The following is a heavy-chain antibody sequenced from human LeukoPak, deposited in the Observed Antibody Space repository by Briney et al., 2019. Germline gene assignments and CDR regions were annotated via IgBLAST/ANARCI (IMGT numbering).Heavy chain of an antibody. D-gene: IGHD3-3*01. CDR1: GGSISSYY. J-gene: IGHJ4*02. V-gene: IGHV4-59*01. Sequence: SETLSLTCTVSGGSISSYYWSWIRQPPGKGLEWIGYIYYSGSTNYNPSLKSRVTISVDTSKNQFSLKLSSVTAADTAVYYCARGYYDFWSGYYRRPQDFISIDYWGQGTLVTVSS. CDR3: ARGYYDFWSGYYRRPQDFISIDY. CDR2: IYYSGST.